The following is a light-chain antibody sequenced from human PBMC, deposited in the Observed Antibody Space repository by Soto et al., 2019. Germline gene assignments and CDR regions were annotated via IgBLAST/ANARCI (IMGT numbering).Light chain of an antibody. V-gene: IGKV3-20*01. CDR3: QQDGGSVPWT. J-gene: IGKJ1*01. Sequence: EVVLTQSPGTLSLSPGERATVSCRASQTVSNNYLAWYQKKPGQAPRLLIYGASTRATGIPDRFTGSGSGTDFTLTITRLEPEDFAVYYCQQDGGSVPWTFGQGTKVEI. CDR2: GAS. CDR1: QTVSNNY.